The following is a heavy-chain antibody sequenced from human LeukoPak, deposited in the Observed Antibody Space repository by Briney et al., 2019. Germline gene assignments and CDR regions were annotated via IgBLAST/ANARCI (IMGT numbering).Heavy chain of an antibody. D-gene: IGHD6-6*01. CDR2: IIGSGGST. CDR1: GFTFTSYA. J-gene: IGHJ4*02. Sequence: GGSLRLSCAASGFTFTSYAMSWVRQPPGKGLEWVSSIIGSGGSTYYADSVPARSTITKDNSKHTLYLPRNSLRAADTAVYYCAKDNPTAYSSSSRGGYWGQGTLVTVSS. CDR3: AKDNPTAYSSSSRGGY. V-gene: IGHV3-23*01.